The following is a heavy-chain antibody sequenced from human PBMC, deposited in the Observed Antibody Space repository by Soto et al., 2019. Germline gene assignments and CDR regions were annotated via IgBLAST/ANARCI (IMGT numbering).Heavy chain of an antibody. CDR1: GFTFSSYA. CDR3: ARVPLTFGGVIVPGDY. J-gene: IGHJ4*02. V-gene: IGHV3-30-3*01. Sequence: ESGGGVVQPGRSLRLSCAASGFTFSSYAMHWVRQAPGKGLEWVAVISYDGSNKYYADSVKGRFTISRDNSKNTLYLQMNSLRAEDTAVYYCARVPLTFGGVIVPGDYWGQGTLVTVSS. CDR2: ISYDGSNK. D-gene: IGHD3-16*02.